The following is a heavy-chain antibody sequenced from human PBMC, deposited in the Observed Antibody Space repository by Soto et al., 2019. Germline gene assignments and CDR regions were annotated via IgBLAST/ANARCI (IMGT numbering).Heavy chain of an antibody. J-gene: IGHJ6*03. CDR3: ARDRSIAARWVNDRTKYYYYYYMDV. V-gene: IGHV4-59*01. Sequence: PSETLSLTCTVSGGSISSYYWSWIRQPPGKGLEWNGYIYYSGSTNYNPSLKSRVTISVDTSKNQFSLKLSSVTAADTAVYYCARDRSIAARWVNDRTKYYYYYYMDVWGKGTTVTVSS. CDR1: GGSISSYY. CDR2: IYYSGST. D-gene: IGHD6-6*01.